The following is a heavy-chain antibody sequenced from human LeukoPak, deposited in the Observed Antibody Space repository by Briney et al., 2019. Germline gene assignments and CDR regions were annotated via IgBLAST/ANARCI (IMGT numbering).Heavy chain of an antibody. CDR3: ARGPFEVPAAIGGYWFDP. Sequence: GASVKVSCKASGYTFTSYDINWVRQATGQGLEWMGWMNPNSGNTGYAQKFQGRVTITRITSISTAYMELSSLRSEDTAVYYCARGPFEVPAAIGGYWFDPWGQGTLVTVSS. CDR2: MNPNSGNT. V-gene: IGHV1-8*01. D-gene: IGHD2-2*02. J-gene: IGHJ5*02. CDR1: GYTFTSYD.